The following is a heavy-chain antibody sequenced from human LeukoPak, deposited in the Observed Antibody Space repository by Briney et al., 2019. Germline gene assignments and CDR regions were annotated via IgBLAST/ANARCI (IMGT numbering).Heavy chain of an antibody. Sequence: ASVKVSCKASGYTFTSYGMSWVRQAPGQGLEWMGLISAYNGNTNYAQKLQGRVTMTTDTSTSTAYMELRSLRSDDTAVYYCARETYYDFWSDDYYMDVWGKGTTVTVSS. CDR1: GYTFTSYG. CDR3: ARETYYDFWSDDYYMDV. V-gene: IGHV1-18*01. J-gene: IGHJ6*03. CDR2: ISAYNGNT. D-gene: IGHD3-3*01.